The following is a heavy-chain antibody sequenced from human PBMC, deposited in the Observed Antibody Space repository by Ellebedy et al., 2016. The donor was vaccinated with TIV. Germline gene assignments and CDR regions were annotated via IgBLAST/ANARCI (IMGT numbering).Heavy chain of an antibody. CDR3: AREGVVTRDFDY. CDR2: INPSSGST. V-gene: IGHV1-46*01. Sequence: ASVKVSXKASGYTFTSNYLHWVRQAPGQGLEWMGIINPSSGSTRYAQGTRYAQKFQGRVTMTRDTSTSTVYMQLSSLTSEDTAVYYCAREGVVTRDFDYWGQGTLVTVSS. CDR1: GYTFTSNY. J-gene: IGHJ4*02. D-gene: IGHD4-23*01.